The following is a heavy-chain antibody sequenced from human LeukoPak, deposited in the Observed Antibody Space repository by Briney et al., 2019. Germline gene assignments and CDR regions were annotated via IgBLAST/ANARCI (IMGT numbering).Heavy chain of an antibody. CDR3: ARSPGPDLNYYDTSGPYYFDY. CDR1: GGSISSGSYY. CDR2: LYTSGST. J-gene: IGHJ4*02. V-gene: IGHV4-61*02. D-gene: IGHD3-22*01. Sequence: NPSETLSLTCTVSGGSISSGSYYWSWIRQPAGKGLEWIGRLYTSGSTNYSPSLKSRVTISVDASKTQFSLRLTSVTAADTAVYYCARSPGPDLNYYDTSGPYYFDYWGQGTLVTVSS.